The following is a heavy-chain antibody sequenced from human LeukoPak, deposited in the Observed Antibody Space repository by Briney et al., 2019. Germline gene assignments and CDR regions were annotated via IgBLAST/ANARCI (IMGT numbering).Heavy chain of an antibody. CDR2: INHSGST. CDR3: ARGEPYCSSTSCTPEFAP. CDR1: GGSFSGYY. D-gene: IGHD2-2*01. Sequence: SDTLSLTCAVYGGSFSGYYWSWVRQPPGKGLEWIGEINHSGSTNYNPSLQSRVTISVDTSKNQFSLMLSSVTAADTAVYYCARGEPYCSSTSCTPEFAPWNQGTLVTVSS. J-gene: IGHJ5*01. V-gene: IGHV4-34*01.